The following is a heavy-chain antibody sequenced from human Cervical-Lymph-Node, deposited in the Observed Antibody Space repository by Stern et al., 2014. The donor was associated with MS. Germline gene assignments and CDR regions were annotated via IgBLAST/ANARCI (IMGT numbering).Heavy chain of an antibody. D-gene: IGHD6-6*01. J-gene: IGHJ4*02. CDR3: ASAYSSCHYCLDY. Sequence: VQLVESGGGVVQPGRSLRLSCAASGFSFSRYAMHWVRQAPGKGLEWVALIGYDGSNPSSAASVTGRFTISRDNFKITLYLQMNSLRAEDTAVYYCASAYSSCHYCLDYWGQGTLVTVSS. CDR1: GFSFSRYA. V-gene: IGHV3-33*01. CDR2: IGYDGSNP.